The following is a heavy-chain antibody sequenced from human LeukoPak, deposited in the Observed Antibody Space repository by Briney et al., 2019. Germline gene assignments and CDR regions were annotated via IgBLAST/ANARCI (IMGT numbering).Heavy chain of an antibody. CDR2: IKSKTDGGTT. D-gene: IGHD2-2*01. Sequence: GGSLRLSCAASGFTFSKAWVNWLRQAPGRGLEWVGRIKSKTDGGTTDYAAPVKGRFTISRDDSKNTLYLQMNSLKTEDTAVYYCNTVGSCCYVDYWGQGTLVTVSS. CDR1: GFTFSKAW. J-gene: IGHJ4*01. CDR3: NTVGSCCYVDY. V-gene: IGHV3-15*01.